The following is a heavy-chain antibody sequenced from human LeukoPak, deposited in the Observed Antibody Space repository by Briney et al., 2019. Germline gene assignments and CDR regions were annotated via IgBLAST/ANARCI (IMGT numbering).Heavy chain of an antibody. CDR2: IKEDASEK. CDR3: ARDAISGGGHDY. CDR1: RFTFSSYW. Sequence: GGSLRLSCAASRFTFSSYWMSWVRQAPGKGLEWVANIKEDASEKYYVGSVKGRFTISRDNAKNSLYLQMNSLRAEDAAVYYCARDAISGGGHDYWGQGTLVTVSS. D-gene: IGHD3-10*01. J-gene: IGHJ4*02. V-gene: IGHV3-7*01.